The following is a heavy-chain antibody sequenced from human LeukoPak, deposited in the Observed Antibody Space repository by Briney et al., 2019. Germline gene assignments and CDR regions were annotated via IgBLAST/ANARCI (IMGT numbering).Heavy chain of an antibody. CDR2: INPNSGGT. Sequence: ASVKVSCKASGYTFTRYYMRWGGRAPGQGLRWMGWINPNSGGTNYAQKFQGRVTMTRDTSISTAYMELSRLRSDDTAVYYCASATVYYGMDVWGQGTTVTVFS. CDR3: ASATVYYGMDV. J-gene: IGHJ6*02. CDR1: GYTFTRYY. V-gene: IGHV1-2*02. D-gene: IGHD4-17*01.